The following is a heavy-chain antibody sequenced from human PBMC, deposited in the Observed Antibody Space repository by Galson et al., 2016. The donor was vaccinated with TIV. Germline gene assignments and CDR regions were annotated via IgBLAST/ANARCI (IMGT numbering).Heavy chain of an antibody. CDR3: AKDRNTAMDTYYYYYGMDV. J-gene: IGHJ6*02. CDR2: FIPLFGTA. CDR1: GDTFSSYP. Sequence: SVKVSCKASGDTFSSYPFNWVRQAPGQGLEWVGGFIPLFGTANYAQKFQGRVTISADESTSTLYTEVRSLRSEDTAVYYCAKDRNTAMDTYYYYYGMDVWGQGTTVIVSS. V-gene: IGHV1-69*13. D-gene: IGHD5-18*01.